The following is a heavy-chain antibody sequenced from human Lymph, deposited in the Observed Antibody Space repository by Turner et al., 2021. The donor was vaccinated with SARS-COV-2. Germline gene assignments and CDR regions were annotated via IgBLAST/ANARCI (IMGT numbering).Heavy chain of an antibody. CDR3: ARDTAVAGTLGAFDI. J-gene: IGHJ3*02. CDR1: GGTFSSFA. V-gene: IGHV1-69*01. CDR2: IIPIFSTG. D-gene: IGHD6-19*01. Sequence: QVQLVQAGAEVKKPGSAVTVSCKASGGTFSSFAISWVRQAPEQGLEWMGGIIPIFSTGNYAQNVQGRVTITADESTSTAYMELSRLRSEETDVYYCARDTAVAGTLGAFDIWGQGTMVTVSS.